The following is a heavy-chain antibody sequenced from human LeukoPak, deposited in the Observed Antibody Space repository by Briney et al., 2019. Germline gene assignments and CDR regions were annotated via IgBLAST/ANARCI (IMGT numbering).Heavy chain of an antibody. CDR3: ARAEDCSGGSCFFFAF. CDR2: INHSGST. V-gene: IGHV4-34*01. CDR1: GGSFSGYY. D-gene: IGHD2-15*01. Sequence: SETLSLTCAVYGGSFSGYYWSWVRQPPGKGLEWIGEINHSGSTNDSPSLKSRVTISVDTSKNQFSLKMSSVTAADTAVYYCARAEDCSGGSCFFFAFWGQGNLVTVSS. J-gene: IGHJ4*02.